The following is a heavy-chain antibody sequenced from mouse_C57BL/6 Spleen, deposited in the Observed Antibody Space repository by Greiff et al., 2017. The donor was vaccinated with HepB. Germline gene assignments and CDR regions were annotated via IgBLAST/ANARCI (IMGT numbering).Heavy chain of an antibody. CDR1: GYTFTSYW. Sequence: QVQLQQSGAELVKPGASVKLSCKASGYTFTSYWMHWVKQRPGQGLEWIGMIHPNSGSTNYNEKFKSKATLTVDKSSSTAYMQLSSLTSEDSAVYYCARSGQLRPQDYWGQGTTLTVSS. D-gene: IGHD3-2*02. CDR3: ARSGQLRPQDY. CDR2: IHPNSGST. V-gene: IGHV1-64*01. J-gene: IGHJ2*01.